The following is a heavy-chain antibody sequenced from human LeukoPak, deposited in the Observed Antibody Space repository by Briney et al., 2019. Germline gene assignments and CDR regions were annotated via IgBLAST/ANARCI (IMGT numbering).Heavy chain of an antibody. CDR3: AKGLGDYDDFRLGY. Sequence: PGGSLRLSCAASVFTFSTYGFHWVRQAPGKRLEWVAFIPSDGSDNYYANSVKGRFTISRDNSKNTLYLQMNSLRSEDTAVYYCAKGLGDYDDFRLGYWGQGTLVTVSS. V-gene: IGHV3-30*02. CDR2: IPSDGSDN. J-gene: IGHJ4*02. D-gene: IGHD4-17*01. CDR1: VFTFSTYG.